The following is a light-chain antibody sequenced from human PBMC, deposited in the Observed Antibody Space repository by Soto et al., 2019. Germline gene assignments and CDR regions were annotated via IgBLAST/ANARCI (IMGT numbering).Light chain of an antibody. V-gene: IGLV2-8*01. CDR2: EVS. CDR1: SXDVGGYNY. J-gene: IGLJ1*01. Sequence: QSALTQPRSASGSPGQSVTISCTGTSXDVGGYNYISWYQQHPGKAPKLMIYEVSKRPSGVPDRFSGSKSGNTASLTVSGLQPEDEADYYCSSYAGSNKSVFGTGTKVNLL. CDR3: SSYAGSNKSV.